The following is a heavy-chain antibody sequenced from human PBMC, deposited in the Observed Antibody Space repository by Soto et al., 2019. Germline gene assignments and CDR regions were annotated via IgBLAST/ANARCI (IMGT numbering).Heavy chain of an antibody. CDR3: AKMSSENYYDPVVY. D-gene: IGHD3-22*01. CDR2: ISSSGNTI. Sequence: QVQLVESGGGWVKTSESLTIACAASGFTFSDYYMSWVRQAPGKGLEWVSYISSSGNTIYYADYVKDRLTISRDNAKNSVYLHMHSLRAEDTALYFCAKMSSENYYDPVVYWGQATLVTVSS. CDR1: GFTFSDYY. V-gene: IGHV3-11*01. J-gene: IGHJ4*02.